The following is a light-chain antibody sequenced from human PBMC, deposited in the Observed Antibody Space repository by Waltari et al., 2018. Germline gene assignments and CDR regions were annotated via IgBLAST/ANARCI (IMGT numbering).Light chain of an antibody. J-gene: IGLJ1*01. V-gene: IGLV2-23*02. CDR3: CAFAGRGFYV. CDR2: EVS. Sequence: WYQGHPGGAPNLLSDEVSKRPSGVSTRFSGSKSGKTASRTISGLQAEYEAEYYCCAFAGRGFYVFGTGTRVTVL.